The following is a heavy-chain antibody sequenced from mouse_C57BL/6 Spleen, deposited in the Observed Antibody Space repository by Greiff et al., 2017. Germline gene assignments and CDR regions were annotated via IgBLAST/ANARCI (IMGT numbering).Heavy chain of an antibody. CDR1: GFTFTDYY. CDR3: ASYYGSSYENAMDY. V-gene: IGHV7-3*01. D-gene: IGHD1-1*01. J-gene: IGHJ4*01. Sequence: EVKLVESGGGLVQPGGSLSLSCAASGFTFTDYYMSWVRQPPGKALEWLGFIRNKANGYTTEYSASVKGRFTISRDNSQSILYLQMNALRAEDSATYYCASYYGSSYENAMDYWGQGTSVTVSS. CDR2: IRNKANGYTT.